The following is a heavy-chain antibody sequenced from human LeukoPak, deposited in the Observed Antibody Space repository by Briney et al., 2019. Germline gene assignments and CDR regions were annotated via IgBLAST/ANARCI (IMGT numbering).Heavy chain of an antibody. CDR3: ARLTGATFDV. Sequence: PSEALSLTCTVSGGSISSGGYYWSWIRQPPGKGLEWIGYIYHSGSTYYNPSLKSRVTISVDRSKNQFSLKLSSVTAADTAVYYCARLTGATFDVWGKGTTVTVSS. CDR2: IYHSGST. D-gene: IGHD7-27*01. V-gene: IGHV4-30-2*01. CDR1: GGSISSGGYY. J-gene: IGHJ6*04.